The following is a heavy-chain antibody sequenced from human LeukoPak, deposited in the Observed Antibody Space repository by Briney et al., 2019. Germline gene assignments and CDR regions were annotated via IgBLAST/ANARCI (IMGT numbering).Heavy chain of an antibody. CDR1: GYTFTSYD. Sequence: ASVKVSCKASGYTFTSYDINWVRQATGQGLEWMGWMNPNSGNTGYAQKFQGRVTMTRNTSISTAYMELSSLRSEVTAVYYCAREPKLGNYYYYGMDVWGQGTTVTVSS. CDR2: MNPNSGNT. V-gene: IGHV1-8*01. CDR3: AREPKLGNYYYYGMDV. D-gene: IGHD6-6*01. J-gene: IGHJ6*02.